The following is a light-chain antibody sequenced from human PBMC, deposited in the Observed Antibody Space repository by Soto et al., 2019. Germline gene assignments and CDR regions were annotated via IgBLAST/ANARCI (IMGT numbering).Light chain of an antibody. J-gene: IGKJ2*01. V-gene: IGKV1-6*01. CDR3: LHDYNYPRT. CDR1: QDVRND. Sequence: AVQMTQSPSSLSASVGDRVTITCRASQDVRNDLDWYQQKPGKAPKLLFYAASHLQNGVTSRFSGSGSGKHFSHTISSLQPEDFATYYCLHDYNYPRTFGQVTKLEIK. CDR2: AAS.